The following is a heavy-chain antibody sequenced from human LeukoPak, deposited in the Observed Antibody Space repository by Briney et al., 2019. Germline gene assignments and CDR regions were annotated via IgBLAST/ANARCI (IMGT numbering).Heavy chain of an antibody. D-gene: IGHD3-22*01. CDR2: VYSGGTT. V-gene: IGHV4-4*07. CDR1: GGSTSTHY. CDR3: ARVGAYYFSFDS. J-gene: IGHJ4*01. Sequence: SETLSLTCSVSGGSTSTHYWTWIRQPAGKGLEWIGRVYSGGTTNYNPSLKSRVTMSVDTSNHQFSLRLSPVTAADTAVYYCARVGAYYFSFDSWGHGILVTVSS.